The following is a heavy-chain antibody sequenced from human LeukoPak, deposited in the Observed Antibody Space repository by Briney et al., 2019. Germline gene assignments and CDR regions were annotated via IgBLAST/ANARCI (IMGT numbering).Heavy chain of an antibody. CDR1: GYTFTSYY. J-gene: IGHJ6*02. V-gene: IGHV1-2*04. D-gene: IGHD1-26*01. Sequence: GASVKVSCKASGYTFTSYYMHWVRQAPGQGLEWMGIINPSGGSTNYAQKFQGWVTMTRDTSISTAYMELSRLRSDDTAVYYCARDLMYDGGMTVGATTGLYYYGMDVWGQGTTVTVSS. CDR2: INPSGGST. CDR3: ARDLMYDGGMTVGATTGLYYYGMDV.